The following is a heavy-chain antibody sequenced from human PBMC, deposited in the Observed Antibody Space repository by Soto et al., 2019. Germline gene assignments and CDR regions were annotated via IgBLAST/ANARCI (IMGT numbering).Heavy chain of an antibody. D-gene: IGHD1-7*01. CDR3: AHHELQYQNFDF. Sequence: QGTLKESGPTLVKPTQTLTLTCTFSGFSLSSSGVGVGWIRQPPGKALEWLALIYWDDDKRYGPSLESRLTITKDTSENQVLLTMANVGPVDTGTYYCAHHELQYQNFDFWGQGTLVTVSS. CDR2: IYWDDDK. CDR1: GFSLSSSGVG. V-gene: IGHV2-5*09. J-gene: IGHJ4*02.